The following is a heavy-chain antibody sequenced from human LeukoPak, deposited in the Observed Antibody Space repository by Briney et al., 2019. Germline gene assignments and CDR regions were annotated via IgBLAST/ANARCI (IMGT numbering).Heavy chain of an antibody. CDR1: GFTFSSYS. CDR3: ARDGGDGYPGPYDY. D-gene: IGHD5-24*01. Sequence: GGSLRLSCAASGFTFSSYSMNWVRQAPGKGLEWVSSISSSSSYIYYADSVKGRFTISRDNAKNSLYLQMNSLRAEDTAVYYCARDGGDGYPGPYDYWGPGTLVTVSS. CDR2: ISSSSSYI. V-gene: IGHV3-21*01. J-gene: IGHJ4*02.